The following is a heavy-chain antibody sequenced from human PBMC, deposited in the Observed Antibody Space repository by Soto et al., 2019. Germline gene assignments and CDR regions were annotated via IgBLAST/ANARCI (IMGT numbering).Heavy chain of an antibody. D-gene: IGHD6-6*01. Sequence: QVQLVESGGGLVKPGGSLRLSCAASGFTFSDYYMSWIRQAPGKGLEWVSYISSSGSTIYYAGSVKGRFTISRDNAKNSLYLQTNSLGAEVTAVYYCAREVYSSSLPTYYYYYGMDVWGQGTTVTVSS. V-gene: IGHV3-11*01. CDR3: AREVYSSSLPTYYYYYGMDV. CDR2: ISSSGSTI. J-gene: IGHJ6*02. CDR1: GFTFSDYY.